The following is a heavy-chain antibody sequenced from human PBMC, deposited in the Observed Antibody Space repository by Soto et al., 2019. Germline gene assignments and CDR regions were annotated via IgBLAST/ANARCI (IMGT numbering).Heavy chain of an antibody. CDR3: ARTRGVTDETKTYYYYGMDV. Sequence: ASVKVSCKASGGTFSSYAISWVRQAPGQGLEWMGGIIPIFGTANYAQKFQGRVTITADESTSTAYMELSSLRSEDTAVYYCARTRGVTDETKTYYYYGMDVWGQGTTVTVSS. V-gene: IGHV1-69*13. CDR2: IIPIFGTA. D-gene: IGHD4-4*01. J-gene: IGHJ6*02. CDR1: GGTFSSYA.